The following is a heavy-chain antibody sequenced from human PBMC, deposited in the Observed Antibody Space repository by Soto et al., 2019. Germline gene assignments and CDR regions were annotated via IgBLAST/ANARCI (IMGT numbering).Heavy chain of an antibody. J-gene: IGHJ5*02. CDR1: GGSISSYY. CDR3: ARDLRVAARPGWFDP. CDR2: IYYSGST. V-gene: IGHV4-59*01. D-gene: IGHD6-6*01. Sequence: SETLSLTCTVSGGSISSYYWSWIRQPPGKGLEWTGYIYYSGSTNYNPSLKSRVTISVDTSKNQFSLKLSSVTAADTAVYYCARDLRVAARPGWFDPWGQGTLVTVSS.